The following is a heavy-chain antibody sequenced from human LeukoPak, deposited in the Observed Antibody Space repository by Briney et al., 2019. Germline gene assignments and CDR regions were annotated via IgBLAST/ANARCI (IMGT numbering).Heavy chain of an antibody. CDR1: GFTFSSYE. CDR2: ILNSGTTT. V-gene: IGHV3-48*03. CDR3: GRDPPDY. J-gene: IGHJ4*02. Sequence: PGGSLRLSCAASGFTFSSYEMNWVRQAPGQGLEWVSYILNSGTTTYYADSVKGRFTISRDNAKNSVYLQMNNLRAEDTGVYYCGRDPPDYWGQGILVTVSS.